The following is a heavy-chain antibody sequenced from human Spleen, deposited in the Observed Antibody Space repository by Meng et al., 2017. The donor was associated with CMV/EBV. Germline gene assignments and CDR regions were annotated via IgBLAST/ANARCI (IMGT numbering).Heavy chain of an antibody. Sequence: LRLSCAASGFTFSSYSMNWVRQARGKGMEWVSAISSCSSYIAYADSVKGRFTIARDNAKNSLYLQMNSLRAEDTAVYYCARVSTTFDPWGQGTLVTVSS. V-gene: IGHV3-21*01. CDR3: ARVSTTFDP. J-gene: IGHJ5*02. CDR2: ISSCSSYI. CDR1: GFTFSSYS. D-gene: IGHD2/OR15-2a*01.